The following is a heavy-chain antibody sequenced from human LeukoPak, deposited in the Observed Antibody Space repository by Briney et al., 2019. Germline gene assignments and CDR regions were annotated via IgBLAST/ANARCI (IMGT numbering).Heavy chain of an antibody. V-gene: IGHV1-2*02. CDR1: GYTVTGYY. Sequence: GASVKVCGKASGYTVTGYYMHWGRQAPGQGVEGMGWINPNIGGTNYAQKFQCRVTMTRDTSISTAYMELSRMRSDDTAVYYCARRVPAATYYYYGMDVWGQGTTVTVSS. CDR3: ARRVPAATYYYYGMDV. CDR2: INPNIGGT. J-gene: IGHJ6*02. D-gene: IGHD2-2*01.